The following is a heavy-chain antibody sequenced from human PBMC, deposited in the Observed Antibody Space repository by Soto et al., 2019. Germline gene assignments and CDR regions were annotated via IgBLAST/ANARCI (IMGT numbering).Heavy chain of an antibody. V-gene: IGHV2-70*04. CDR3: DRAFYGMDV. D-gene: IGHD3-16*02. J-gene: IGHJ6*02. CDR2: IDWENTK. CDR1: GLSLRGTGMP. Sequence: SGPTLANPTQTLTLTCTFSGLSLRGTGMPVTWVRRLQGKGIECLARIDWENTKLYSTSLKTRLTTTKDTSKNQVVLTVTNMDLADSATHCCDRAFYGMDVWGPGTTVTVSS.